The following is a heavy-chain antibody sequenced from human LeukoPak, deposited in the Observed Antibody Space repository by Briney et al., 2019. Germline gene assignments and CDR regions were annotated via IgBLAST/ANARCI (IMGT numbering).Heavy chain of an antibody. V-gene: IGHV3-23*01. CDR2: ISGSGGST. CDR3: AKDGTRNYGSGSFFDY. Sequence: SGGSLRLSCAASGFTFSSYWMSWVRQAPGKGLEWVSAISGSGGSTYYADSVKGRFTISRDNSKNTLYLQMNSLRAEDTAVYYCAKDGTRNYGSGSFFDYWGQGTLVTVSS. CDR1: GFTFSSYW. D-gene: IGHD3-10*01. J-gene: IGHJ4*02.